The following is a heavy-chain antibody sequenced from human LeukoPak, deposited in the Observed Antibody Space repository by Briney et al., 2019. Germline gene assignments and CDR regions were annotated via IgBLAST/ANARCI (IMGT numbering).Heavy chain of an antibody. CDR2: INHSGST. J-gene: IGHJ6*03. D-gene: IGHD2-2*01. CDR1: GGSFSGYY. V-gene: IGHV4-34*01. Sequence: TPSETLSLTCAIYGGSFSGYYWSWIRQPPGKGLEWIGEINHSGSTNYNPSLKSRVTISVGTSKNQLSLKLSSVTAADTAVYYCARGGYCSSTSCCMGENYYYYYMDVWGKGTTVTISS. CDR3: ARGGYCSSTSCCMGENYYYYYMDV.